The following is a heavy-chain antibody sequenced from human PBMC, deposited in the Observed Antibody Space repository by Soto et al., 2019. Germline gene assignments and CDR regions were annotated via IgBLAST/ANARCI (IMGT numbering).Heavy chain of an antibody. J-gene: IGHJ4*02. CDR2: IDPSRGSA. CDR1: GYTFSSYY. CDR3: AKDHDYVWGTNRHTAEY. V-gene: IGHV1-46*01. Sequence: QVQLVQSGPEVKQPGASVKVSCKTSGYTFSSYYIHWVRQAPGQGLEWMGLIDPSRGSAIYAQKFQARVTMTRDTSSSSVYMELSSLRSEDTAVYYCAKDHDYVWGTNRHTAEYWGQGTPVTVSS. D-gene: IGHD3-16*02.